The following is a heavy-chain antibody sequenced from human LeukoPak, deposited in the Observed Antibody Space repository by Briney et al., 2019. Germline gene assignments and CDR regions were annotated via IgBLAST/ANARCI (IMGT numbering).Heavy chain of an antibody. CDR1: GFTFSSYA. Sequence: GGSLRLSCAASGFTFSSYAMSWVRQAPGKGLEWVSAISGSGGSTYYADSVKGRFTISRDNSKNTLYLQMNSLRAEDTAVYYCAKEVSVVVVVAAITYFDYWGQGTLVTVSS. V-gene: IGHV3-23*01. D-gene: IGHD2-15*01. CDR3: AKEVSVVVVVAAITYFDY. CDR2: ISGSGGST. J-gene: IGHJ4*02.